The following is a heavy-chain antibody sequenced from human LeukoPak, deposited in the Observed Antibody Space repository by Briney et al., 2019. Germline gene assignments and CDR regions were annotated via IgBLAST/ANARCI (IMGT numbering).Heavy chain of an antibody. CDR2: LYSGGTT. J-gene: IGHJ4*02. CDR3: ARGDIVVVPGGPAYHFDY. V-gene: IGHV3-53*01. D-gene: IGHD2-2*01. CDR1: GFTVSSNY. Sequence: GGSLRLSCAASGFTVSSNYMSWVRQAPGKGLEWVSILYSGGTTYYADSVKGRFTISRDNSKNTLYLQMNSLRAEDTAVYYCARGDIVVVPGGPAYHFDYWGQGTLVTVSS.